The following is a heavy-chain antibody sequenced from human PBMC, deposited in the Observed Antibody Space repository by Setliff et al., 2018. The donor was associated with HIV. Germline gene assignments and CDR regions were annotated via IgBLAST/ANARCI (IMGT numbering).Heavy chain of an antibody. Sequence: SETLSLTCTVSNGSISSGTFYWNWIRQPAGKGLEWIGRINTSGSTNYNPSLKSRVTISVDKSQNQFSLKLSSVTAADTAVYYCARDFKRYNSPCRFGPWGQGTLVTVSS. CDR2: INTSGST. CDR1: NGSISSGTFY. D-gene: IGHD6-13*01. CDR3: ARDFKRYNSPCRFGP. V-gene: IGHV4-61*02. J-gene: IGHJ5*02.